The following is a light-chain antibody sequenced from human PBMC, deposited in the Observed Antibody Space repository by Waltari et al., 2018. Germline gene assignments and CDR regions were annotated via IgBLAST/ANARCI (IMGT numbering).Light chain of an antibody. CDR3: QHYLRLPAT. J-gene: IGKJ1*01. Sequence: EIVLPQSPGTLSLSPGARATLSCRASQSVTRTLAWYQQKPGQAPRLLIYGASTRATGIPDRFSGSGSGTDFSLTISRLEPEDCAVYYCQHYLRLPATFGQGTKVEIK. CDR2: GAS. CDR1: QSVTRT. V-gene: IGKV3-20*01.